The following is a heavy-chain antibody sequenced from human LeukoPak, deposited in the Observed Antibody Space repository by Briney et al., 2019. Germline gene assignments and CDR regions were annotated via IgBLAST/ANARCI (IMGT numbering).Heavy chain of an antibody. CDR2: IIPIFGIA. J-gene: IGHJ6*02. Sequence: GASVKVSCKASGGTFSSYAISWVRQAPGQGLEWMERIIPIFGIANYAQKFQGRVTITADKSTSTAYMELSSLRSEDTAVYYCARGGDPDYYYYYGMDVWGQGTTVTVSS. V-gene: IGHV1-69*04. CDR1: GGTFSSYA. D-gene: IGHD3-10*01. CDR3: ARGGDPDYYYYYGMDV.